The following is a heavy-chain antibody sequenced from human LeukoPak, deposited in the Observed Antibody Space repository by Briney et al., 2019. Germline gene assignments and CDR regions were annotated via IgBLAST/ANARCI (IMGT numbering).Heavy chain of an antibody. CDR2: ISAEGDST. Sequence: GGSLRLSCVAPGLNFADSVMHWVCQAPGKGLWWVSLISAEGDSTFTADSVKGRFSISRDNSKNSLYLQMKSLRSEDTAMYNCAKESGKFDYWGQGTLVAVSS. CDR1: GLNFADSV. CDR3: AKESGKFDY. J-gene: IGHJ4*02. V-gene: IGHV3-43*02.